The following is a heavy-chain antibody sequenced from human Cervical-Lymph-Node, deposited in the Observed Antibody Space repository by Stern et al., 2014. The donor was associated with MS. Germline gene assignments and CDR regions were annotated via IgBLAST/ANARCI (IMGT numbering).Heavy chain of an antibody. CDR3: ARQRYFDY. CDR1: GYTFTSYW. Sequence: EVQLEESGPEVKRPGESLKISCQASGYTFTSYWIGWVRQMPGKGLEWIAIIFPGGSDIRYSPDFQGQVTISAAKSSISAYLQWNNLKASDTAIYYCARQRYFDYWGQGTLVTVSS. CDR2: IFPGGSDI. J-gene: IGHJ4*02. V-gene: IGHV5-51*01.